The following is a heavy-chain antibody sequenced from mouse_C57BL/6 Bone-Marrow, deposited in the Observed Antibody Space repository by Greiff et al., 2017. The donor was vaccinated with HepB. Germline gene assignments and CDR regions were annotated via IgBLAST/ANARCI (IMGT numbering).Heavy chain of an antibody. CDR1: GFSLTSYG. D-gene: IGHD1-1*01. CDR3: AKAPITTVVGGHYAMDY. CDR2: IWRGGST. Sequence: QVQLQQSGPGLVQPSQSLSITCTVSGFSLTSYGVHWVRQSPGKGLEWLGVIWRGGSTDYNAAFMSRLSITKDNSKSQVFFKMNSLQADDTAIYYCAKAPITTVVGGHYAMDYWGQGTSVTVSS. J-gene: IGHJ4*01. V-gene: IGHV2-5*01.